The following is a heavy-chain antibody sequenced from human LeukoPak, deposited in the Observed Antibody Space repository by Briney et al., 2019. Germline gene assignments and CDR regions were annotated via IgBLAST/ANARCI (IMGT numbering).Heavy chain of an antibody. CDR2: VYHSGST. Sequence: PSETLSLTCTVSGGSISSGGYYWSWIRQPPGKGLEWIGYVYHSGSTYYNPSLKSRVTISVDRSKNQFSLKLSSVTAADTAVYYCARFPGSYQAFDIWGQGTMVTVSS. CDR3: ARFPGSYQAFDI. V-gene: IGHV4-30-2*01. CDR1: GGSISSGGYY. J-gene: IGHJ3*02. D-gene: IGHD1-26*01.